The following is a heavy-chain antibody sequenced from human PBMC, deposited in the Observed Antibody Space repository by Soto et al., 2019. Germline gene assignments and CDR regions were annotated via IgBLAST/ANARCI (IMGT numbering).Heavy chain of an antibody. CDR1: GFSFSTTD. D-gene: IGHD3-10*01. CDR2: IGGGGETT. CDR3: AKNSGWFNP. J-gene: IGHJ5*02. V-gene: IGHV3-23*01. Sequence: FQVMQSGGGFVQPGGSLRLACAASGFSFSTTDMSWVRQAPGKGLEWVSTIGGGGETTYYADSVKGRFTISRDNSKNTVYLQMDGLRVDDTALYYCAKNSGWFNPWGQGDLVTVSS.